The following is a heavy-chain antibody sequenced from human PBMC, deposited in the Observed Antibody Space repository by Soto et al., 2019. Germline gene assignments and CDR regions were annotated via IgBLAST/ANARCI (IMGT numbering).Heavy chain of an antibody. V-gene: IGHV3-23*01. CDR3: ARWNDNRVIDS. J-gene: IGHJ5*01. Sequence: GGSLRLSCAASGFTFSSYAMSWVRQAPGKGLEWVSAISGSGGSTYYADSVKGRFTISRDNSKNTLYLQMNSLRAEDTAVYHCARWNDNRVIDSWSQGTLVTVSS. CDR1: GFTFSSYA. CDR2: ISGSGGST. D-gene: IGHD1-1*01.